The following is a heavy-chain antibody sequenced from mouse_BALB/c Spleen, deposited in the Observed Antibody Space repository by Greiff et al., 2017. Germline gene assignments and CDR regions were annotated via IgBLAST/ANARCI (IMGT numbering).Heavy chain of an antibody. CDR2: ISDGGSYT. CDR3: ARENCSPGFGV. V-gene: IGHV5-4*02. CDR1: GFTFSDYY. D-gene: IGHD1-1*01. J-gene: IGHJ1*01. Sequence: EVQLVESGGGLVQPGRSLKLSCAASGFTFSDYYMYWVRQPPEKGLEWVATISDGGSYTYYTDSVKGRFTISRDNSKNNLYLQMSSLKSEDTAMYYCARENCSPGFGVWGGGTTVTVSA.